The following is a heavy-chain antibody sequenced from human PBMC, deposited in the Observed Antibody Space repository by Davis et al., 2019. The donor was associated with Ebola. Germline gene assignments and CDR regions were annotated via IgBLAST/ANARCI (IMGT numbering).Heavy chain of an antibody. CDR2: IKQDGSEK. V-gene: IGHV3-7*01. D-gene: IGHD3-3*01. J-gene: IGHJ3*02. CDR3: ARARWRIFGVVNAFDI. CDR1: GFTFSSYW. Sequence: PGGSLRLSCAASGFTFSSYWMSWVRQAPGKGLEWVANIKQDGSEKYYVDSVKGRFTISRDNAKNSLYLQMNSLRAEDTAVYYCARARWRIFGVVNAFDIWGQGTMVTVSS.